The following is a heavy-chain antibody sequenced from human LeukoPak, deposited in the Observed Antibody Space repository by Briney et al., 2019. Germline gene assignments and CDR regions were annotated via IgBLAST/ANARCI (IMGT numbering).Heavy chain of an antibody. Sequence: GGSLRLSCAASGFTFTSHWMHWVRQAPGKRLVWVSRIDNDGSDTTYADSVRGRFTISRDNAKNTLYLQMDSLRAEDTAAYYCVRDRPHNWFDPWGQGTLVTVSS. D-gene: IGHD6-6*01. V-gene: IGHV3-74*01. J-gene: IGHJ5*02. CDR3: VRDRPHNWFDP. CDR1: GFTFTSHW. CDR2: IDNDGSDT.